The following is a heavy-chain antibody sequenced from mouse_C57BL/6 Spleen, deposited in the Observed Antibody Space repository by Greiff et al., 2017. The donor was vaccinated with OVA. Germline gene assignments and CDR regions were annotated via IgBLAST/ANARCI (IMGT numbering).Heavy chain of an antibody. CDR1: GYTFTSYW. V-gene: IGHV1-69*01. J-gene: IGHJ1*03. CDR3: ARRVLRGYFDD. Sequence: VQLQQPGAELVMPGASVKLSCKASGYTFTSYWMHWVKQRPGQGLEWIGEIDPSDSYTNYNQKFKGKATLTVDKSSSTAYMQLSSLTSEDSAVYYCARRVLRGYFDDWGTGTTVTVSS. D-gene: IGHD5-1*01. CDR2: IDPSDSYT.